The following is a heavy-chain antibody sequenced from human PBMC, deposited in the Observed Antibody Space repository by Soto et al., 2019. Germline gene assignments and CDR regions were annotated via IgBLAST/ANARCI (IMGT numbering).Heavy chain of an antibody. V-gene: IGHV3-21*06. J-gene: IGHJ4*02. CDR2: ISSTTNYI. CDR3: ARGTEDITSNLDY. CDR1: GFTFTRYS. Sequence: PGGSLRLSCAASGFTFTRYSMNWVRQAPGKGLEWVSSISSTTNYIYYGDSMKGRFTISRDNSKNSLYLEMNSLRAEDTAVYYCARGTEDITSNLDYWGQGTLVTVSS.